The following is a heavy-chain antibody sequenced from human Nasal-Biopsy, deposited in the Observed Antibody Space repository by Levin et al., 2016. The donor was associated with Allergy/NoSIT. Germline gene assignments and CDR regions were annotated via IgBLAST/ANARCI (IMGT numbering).Heavy chain of an antibody. V-gene: IGHV3-43*02. D-gene: IGHD6-19*01. CDR2: ISGDGGST. CDR3: ATSLRYSSGYYYYGIDV. J-gene: IGHJ6*02. CDR1: GFTFDDYA. Sequence: GESLKISCAASGFTFDDYAIHWVRQAPGKGLEWVSLISGDGGSTYYADSVKGRFTISRDNSKNSLYLQMNSLRTEDTALYHCATSLRYSSGYYYYGIDVLGQGTTVTVSS.